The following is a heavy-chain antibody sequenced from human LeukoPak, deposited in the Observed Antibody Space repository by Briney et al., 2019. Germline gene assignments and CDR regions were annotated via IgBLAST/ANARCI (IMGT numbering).Heavy chain of an antibody. V-gene: IGHV4-4*07. D-gene: IGHD3-22*01. J-gene: IGHJ5*02. CDR2: IYTSGST. Sequence: SETVSLTCTVSGGSISSYYWRWIRQPAGKGREGIGRIYTSGSTNYNPSRKSRVTMSVDTSKNQFSLKLSSVTAADTAVYYCARGLPLGYYDSSGPSDWFDPWGQGTLVTVSS. CDR1: GGSISSYY. CDR3: ARGLPLGYYDSSGPSDWFDP.